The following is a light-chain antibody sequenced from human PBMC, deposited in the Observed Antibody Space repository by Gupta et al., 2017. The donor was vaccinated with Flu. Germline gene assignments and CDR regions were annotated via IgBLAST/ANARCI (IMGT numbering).Light chain of an antibody. J-gene: IGLJ2*01. V-gene: IGLV2-14*01. Sequence: QSALTQPASVSGSPGQSITISCTGSSSDIGSYNYVSWYQLLIYGVTNRPSGVSSRFSASKSGDTASLTISGLQAEDEADYYCSSFIISNTLVFGGGTRLTVL. CDR2: GVT. CDR1: SSDIGSYNY. CDR3: SSFIISNTLV.